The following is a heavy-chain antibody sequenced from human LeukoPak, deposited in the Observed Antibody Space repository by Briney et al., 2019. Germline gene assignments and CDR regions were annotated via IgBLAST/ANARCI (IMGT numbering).Heavy chain of an antibody. CDR3: ARGRQQWLVRPFDY. V-gene: IGHV4-34*01. Sequence: SETLSLTCAVYGGAFSGYSWSWIRQPPGKGLEWIGEINHSGSTNYNPSLKSRVTISVDTSKNQFSLKLSSVTAADTAVYYCARGRQQWLVRPFDYWGQGTLVTVSS. D-gene: IGHD6-19*01. J-gene: IGHJ4*02. CDR2: INHSGST. CDR1: GGAFSGYS.